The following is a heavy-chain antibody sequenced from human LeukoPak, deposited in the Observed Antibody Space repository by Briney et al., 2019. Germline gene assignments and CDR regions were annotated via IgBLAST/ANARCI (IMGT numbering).Heavy chain of an antibody. J-gene: IGHJ5*02. D-gene: IGHD1-26*01. CDR1: GFSFSHFA. CDR2: IGSLDYSI. V-gene: IGHV3-48*01. CDR3: AKDRGGSYFTP. Sequence: GGSLRLSCAASGFSFSHFAMNWVRQAPGKGLEWVSYIGSLDYSIYYADSVKGRFTISRDNSKNTLYLQMNSLRAEDTAVYYCAKDRGGSYFTPWGQGTLVTVSS.